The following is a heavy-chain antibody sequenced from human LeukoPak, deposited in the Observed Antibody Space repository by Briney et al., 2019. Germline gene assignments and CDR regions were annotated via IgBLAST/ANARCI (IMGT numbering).Heavy chain of an antibody. D-gene: IGHD6-13*01. J-gene: IGHJ4*02. V-gene: IGHV1-8*02. Sequence: ASVKVSCKASGGTFRDFAVNWVRQATGQGLEWMGWMNPNSGNTGYAQKFQGRVTMTRNTSISTAYMELSSLRSEDTAVYYCARGKYSSSWYPYWGQGTLVTVSS. CDR3: ARGKYSSSWYPY. CDR2: MNPNSGNT. CDR1: GGTFRDFA.